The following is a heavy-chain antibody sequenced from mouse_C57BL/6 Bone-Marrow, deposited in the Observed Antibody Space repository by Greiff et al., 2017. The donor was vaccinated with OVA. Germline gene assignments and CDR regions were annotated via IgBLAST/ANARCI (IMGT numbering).Heavy chain of an antibody. CDR1: GFNIKDDY. J-gene: IGHJ2*01. CDR2: IDPENGDT. Sequence: VQLQQSGAELVRPGASVKLSCTASGFNIKDDYMHWVKQRPEQGLEWIGWIDPENGDTEYASKFQGKATITADTSSNTAYLQLSSLTSEDTAVYYCTRPYDYDVGDWGQGTTLTVSS. V-gene: IGHV14-4*01. D-gene: IGHD2-4*01. CDR3: TRPYDYDVGD.